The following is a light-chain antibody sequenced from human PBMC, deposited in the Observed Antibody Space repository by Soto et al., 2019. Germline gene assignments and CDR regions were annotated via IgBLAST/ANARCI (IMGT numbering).Light chain of an antibody. CDR2: DVS. V-gene: IGLV2-11*01. CDR1: SSNIGSHY. Sequence: QSVLTQPPSASGTPGQRVTISCSGSSSNIGSHYVSWYQQYPGKAPKLIIYDVSKRPSGIPDRFFGSKFGNTASLTISGLQAEDEADYSCCSYAGSFIFVFGTGTKVTAL. J-gene: IGLJ1*01. CDR3: CSYAGSFIFV.